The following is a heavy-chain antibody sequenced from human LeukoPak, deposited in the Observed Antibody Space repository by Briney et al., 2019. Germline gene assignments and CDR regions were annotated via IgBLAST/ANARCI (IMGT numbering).Heavy chain of an antibody. CDR3: ARGLNRYYYDSSGYYAQQFDY. J-gene: IGHJ4*02. CDR1: GFTFSSYS. V-gene: IGHV3-48*01. D-gene: IGHD3-22*01. Sequence: PGGSLRLSCAASGFTFSSYSMNWVRQAPGKGLEWVSYISSSSSTIYYADSVKGRFTISRDNAKNSLYLQMNSLSAEDTAVYYCARGLNRYYYDSSGYYAQQFDYWGQGTLVTVSS. CDR2: ISSSSSTI.